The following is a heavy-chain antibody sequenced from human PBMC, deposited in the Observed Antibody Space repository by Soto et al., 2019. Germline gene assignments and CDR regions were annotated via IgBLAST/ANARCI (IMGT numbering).Heavy chain of an antibody. D-gene: IGHD5-12*01. CDR3: ATSVGASGYXFY. CDR1: GFSFSSYS. CDR2: ISSSSNVI. V-gene: IGHV3-48*02. J-gene: IGHJ4*02. Sequence: LGGSLRLSCVASGFSFSSYSMNWVRQAPGQGLEWVSYISSSSNVIYYADSVKGRFTISRDNAKNSLYLQMNSLRDEDTAVYYCATSVGASGYXFYWGQGTLVTVSS.